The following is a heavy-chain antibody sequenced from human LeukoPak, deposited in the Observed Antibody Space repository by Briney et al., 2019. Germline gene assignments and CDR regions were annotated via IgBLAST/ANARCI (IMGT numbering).Heavy chain of an antibody. D-gene: IGHD5-18*01. CDR1: GGSISSYY. CDR2: IYYSGST. CDR3: ARSTRGYSYGKFDY. Sequence: SQTLSLTCTVSGGSISSYYWSWIRQPPGKGLEWIGYIYYSGSTNYNPSLKSRVTISVDTSKNQFSLKLSSVTAADTAVYYCARSTRGYSYGKFDYWGQGTLVTVSS. V-gene: IGHV4-59*08. J-gene: IGHJ4*02.